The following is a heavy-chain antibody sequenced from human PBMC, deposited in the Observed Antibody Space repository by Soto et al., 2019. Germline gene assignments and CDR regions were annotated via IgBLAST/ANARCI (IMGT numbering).Heavy chain of an antibody. V-gene: IGHV4-59*13. D-gene: IGHD1-26*01. CDR1: GGSISSYY. CDR2: IYYSGST. J-gene: IGHJ5*02. CDR3: ARDLSIVGATSRWFDP. Sequence: SETLSLTCTVSGGSISSYYWSWIRQPPGKGLEWIGYIYYSGSTNYNPSLKSRVTISVDTSKNQFSLKLSSVTAADTAVYYCARDLSIVGATSRWFDPWGQGTLVTVSS.